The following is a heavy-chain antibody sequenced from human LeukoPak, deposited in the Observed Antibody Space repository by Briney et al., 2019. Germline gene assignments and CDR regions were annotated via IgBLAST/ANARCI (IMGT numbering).Heavy chain of an antibody. J-gene: IGHJ3*01. CDR3: ARDRQSEGFGELSLYAFDV. D-gene: IGHD3-10*01. V-gene: IGHV1-18*04. CDR1: GYSFSKYG. CDR2: ISAYNGKT. Sequence: GASVKASCKASGYSFSKYGISWVRQAPGQGLEWMGWISAYNGKTKYGQKVQGRVTMTTDTSTSTAYMELRSLISDDTAVYYCARDRQSEGFGELSLYAFDVWGQGTTVTVSS.